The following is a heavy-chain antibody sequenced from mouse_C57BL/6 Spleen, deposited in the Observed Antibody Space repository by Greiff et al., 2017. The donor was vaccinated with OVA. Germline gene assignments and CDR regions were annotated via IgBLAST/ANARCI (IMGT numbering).Heavy chain of an antibody. CDR3: ARNEGLRRSFDY. D-gene: IGHD2-4*01. CDR1: GYTFTSYW. Sequence: VQLQQPGAELVRPGTSVKLSCKASGYTFTSYWMHWVKQRPGQGLEWIGVIDPSDSYTNYNQKFKGKATLTVDTSSSTAYMQLSSLTSEDSAVYYCARNEGLRRSFDYWGQGTTLTVSS. CDR2: IDPSDSYT. J-gene: IGHJ2*01. V-gene: IGHV1-59*01.